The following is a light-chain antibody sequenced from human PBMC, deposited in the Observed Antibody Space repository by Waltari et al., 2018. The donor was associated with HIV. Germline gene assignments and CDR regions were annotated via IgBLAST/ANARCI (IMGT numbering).Light chain of an antibody. Sequence: QSVLTQPPSASGTPGPGVTISCSGSSSKIGSKTVNWYQKLPGTAPKLLIYSNNQRPSGVPDRFSVSKSGTSASLAISGLQSEDEADYYCAAWDDSLAWVFGGGTKLTVL. CDR2: SNN. CDR3: AAWDDSLAWV. CDR1: SSKIGSKT. J-gene: IGLJ3*02. V-gene: IGLV1-44*01.